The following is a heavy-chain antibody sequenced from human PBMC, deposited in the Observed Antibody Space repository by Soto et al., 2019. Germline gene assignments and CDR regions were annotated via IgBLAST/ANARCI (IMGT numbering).Heavy chain of an antibody. V-gene: IGHV5-10-1*01. J-gene: IGHJ4*02. CDR1: GSRFTSYW. Sequence: GESLKISCKGSGSRFTSYWISWVRQMPGKGLEWMGRIDPSDSYTNYSPSFQGHVTISADKSISTAYLQWSSLKASDTAMYYCARHGAEPYTAVGYWGQGALVTVSS. CDR2: IDPSDSYT. CDR3: ARHGAEPYTAVGY. D-gene: IGHD5-18*01.